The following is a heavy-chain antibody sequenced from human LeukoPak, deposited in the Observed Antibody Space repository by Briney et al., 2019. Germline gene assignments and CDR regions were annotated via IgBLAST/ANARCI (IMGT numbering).Heavy chain of an antibody. CDR2: ISSNGGST. V-gene: IGHV3-64*01. D-gene: IGHD1-26*01. CDR3: ARSGWELLKGNYYYGMDV. CDR1: GFTFSSYA. Sequence: GGSLRLSCAASGFTFSSYAMHWVRQAPGKGLEYVSAISSNGGSTYYANSVKGRFTISRDNSKNTLYLQMGSLRAEDMAVYYCARSGWELLKGNYYYGMDVWGQGTRSPSP. J-gene: IGHJ6*02.